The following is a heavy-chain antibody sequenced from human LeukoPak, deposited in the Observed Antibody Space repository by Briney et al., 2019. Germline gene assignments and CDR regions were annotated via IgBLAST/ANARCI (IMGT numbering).Heavy chain of an antibody. V-gene: IGHV1-8*01. CDR3: ALYCSRGSCYSNYYYYYGMDL. CDR1: GYTFTRYD. D-gene: IGHD2-15*01. Sequence: ASVKVSCKASGYTFTRYDINWVRQATGQGLEWMGWMNPNSGNTGYAQKFQGRVTMTRNTSISTAYMELSILRSEDTAVYYCALYCSRGSCYSNYYYYYGMDLWGQGPTVTVSS. CDR2: MNPNSGNT. J-gene: IGHJ6*02.